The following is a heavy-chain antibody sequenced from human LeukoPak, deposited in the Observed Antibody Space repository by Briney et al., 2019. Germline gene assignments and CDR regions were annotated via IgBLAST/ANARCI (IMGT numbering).Heavy chain of an antibody. CDR2: IIPIFGTA. CDR3: ARDLPHNYYDSSGYDAFDI. J-gene: IGHJ3*02. V-gene: IGHV1-69*06. Sequence: SVKVSCKASGGTFSSYAISWVRQAPGQGLEWMGGIIPIFGTANYAQKFQGRVTITADKSTSTAYMELSSLRSEDTAVYYCARDLPHNYYDSSGYDAFDIWGQGTMVTVSS. D-gene: IGHD3-22*01. CDR1: GGTFSSYA.